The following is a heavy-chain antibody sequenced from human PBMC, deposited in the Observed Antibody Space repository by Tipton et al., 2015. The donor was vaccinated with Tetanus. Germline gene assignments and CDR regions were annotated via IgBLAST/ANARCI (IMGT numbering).Heavy chain of an antibody. Sequence: GLVKPSETLSLTCTVSGASISSSRRFDCGWIRQPPGKGLEWIGTISYSGSTSYSPSLKSRVTMSVDTSRNQFSLKLTSVTAADTAVYYCARANYDFPKKGPFDSWGQGTLVIVSS. CDR3: ARANYDFPKKGPFDS. J-gene: IGHJ4*02. V-gene: IGHV4-39*07. CDR1: GASISSSRRFD. D-gene: IGHD3-3*01. CDR2: ISYSGST.